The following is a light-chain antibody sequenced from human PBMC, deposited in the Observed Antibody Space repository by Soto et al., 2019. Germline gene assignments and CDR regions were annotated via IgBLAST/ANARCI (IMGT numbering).Light chain of an antibody. CDR1: SSNIGSDF. J-gene: IGLJ2*01. V-gene: IGLV1-51*02. CDR2: EDN. Sequence: QSVLTQPPSVSAAPGQKVTISCSGSSSNIGSDFVSWYQQHPGTAPKLLIYEDNKRPSGIPDRFSGSKSGTSATLGITGLQTGDEADYYCGAWDTSLSGGVFGGGTKVTVL. CDR3: GAWDTSLSGGV.